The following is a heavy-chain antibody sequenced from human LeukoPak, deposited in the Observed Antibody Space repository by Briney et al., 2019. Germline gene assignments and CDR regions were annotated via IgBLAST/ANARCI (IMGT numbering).Heavy chain of an antibody. CDR2: IWYDGSNE. Sequence: GRSLRLSCAASGFTFSSNGMHWVRQAPGKGLEWVAVIWYDGSNEYYGDSVKGRFTVSRDNSKNTLYLQMNSLRAEDTAVYYCARMGSTVGPLWGQGTLVTVSS. D-gene: IGHD4-23*01. V-gene: IGHV3-33*01. J-gene: IGHJ4*02. CDR1: GFTFSSNG. CDR3: ARMGSTVGPL.